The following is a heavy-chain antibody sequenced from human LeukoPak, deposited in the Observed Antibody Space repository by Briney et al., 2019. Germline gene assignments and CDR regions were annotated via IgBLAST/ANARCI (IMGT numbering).Heavy chain of an antibody. Sequence: SETLSLTCTVSGGSISSYYWSWIRQPPGKGLEWIGYIYYSGSTNYNPSLKSRVTISVDTSKNQFSLKLSSVTAADTAVYYCGRDAGGSNDYWGQGTLVTVSS. V-gene: IGHV4-59*01. J-gene: IGHJ4*02. CDR1: GGSISSYY. CDR3: GRDAGGSNDY. D-gene: IGHD6-13*01. CDR2: IYYSGST.